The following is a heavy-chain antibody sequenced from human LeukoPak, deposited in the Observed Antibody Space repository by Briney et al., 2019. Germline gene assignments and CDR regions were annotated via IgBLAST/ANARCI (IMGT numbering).Heavy chain of an antibody. Sequence: ASVKVSCKASGYTFTGYYMHWVRQAPGQGLEWMGWINPNSGGTNYAQKFQGRVTMTRDTSISTAYMELSRLRSDDTAVYYCARDRSDYGDYWFDPLGQGTLVTVSS. CDR1: GYTFTGYY. CDR2: INPNSGGT. J-gene: IGHJ5*02. V-gene: IGHV1-2*02. D-gene: IGHD4-17*01. CDR3: ARDRSDYGDYWFDP.